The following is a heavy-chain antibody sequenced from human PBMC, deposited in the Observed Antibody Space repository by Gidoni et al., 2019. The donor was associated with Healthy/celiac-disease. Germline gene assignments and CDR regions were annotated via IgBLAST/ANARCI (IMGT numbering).Heavy chain of an antibody. CDR2: INQSGST. J-gene: IGHJ5*02. CDR3: ARSPAAISLRGWFDP. V-gene: IGHV4-34*01. D-gene: IGHD2-2*02. CDR1: VGSFSVYY. Sequence: QVQLQQWGAGLLKPSETLSLTCAVYVGSFSVYYWSWIRQPPGKGLAWIGEINQSGSTNYNPSIKSRVTISVDTSKNQFSLKLSSVTAADTAVYYCARSPAAISLRGWFDPWGQGTLVTVSS.